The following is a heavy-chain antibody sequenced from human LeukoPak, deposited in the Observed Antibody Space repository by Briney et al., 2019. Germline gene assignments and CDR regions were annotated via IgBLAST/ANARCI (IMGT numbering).Heavy chain of an antibody. CDR2: IIPILGIA. V-gene: IGHV1-69*04. Sequence: ASVNVSCKASGGTFSSYAISWVRQAPGQGLEWMGRIIPILGIANYAQKFQGRVTITADKSTSTAYMELSSLRSDDTAVYYCARDLGYYDNGGSDYGMDVWGQGTTVTVSS. J-gene: IGHJ6*02. CDR3: ARDLGYYDNGGSDYGMDV. CDR1: GGTFSSYA. D-gene: IGHD3-22*01.